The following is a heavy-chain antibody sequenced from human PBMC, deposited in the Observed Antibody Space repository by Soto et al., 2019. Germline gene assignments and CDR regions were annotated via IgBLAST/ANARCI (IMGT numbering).Heavy chain of an antibody. V-gene: IGHV6-1*01. J-gene: IGHJ5*02. Sequence: SQTLSLTCAISGDSVSSNTASWNWIRQSPSRGLEWLGRTYFRSKWYNDYAVSVKSRIIINPDTSNNQFSLQLNSVTPKDTAVYFYAKGDNLGPKTGYAFDPWGQGIMVTV. CDR1: GDSVSSNTAS. CDR3: AKGDNLGPKTGYAFDP. CDR2: TYFRSKWYN. D-gene: IGHD5-12*01.